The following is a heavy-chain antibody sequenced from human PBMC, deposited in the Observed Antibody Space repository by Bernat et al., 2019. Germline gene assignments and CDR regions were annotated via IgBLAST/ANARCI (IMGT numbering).Heavy chain of an antibody. CDR2: ISGSGGST. D-gene: IGHD4-23*01. Sequence: EVQLLESGGGLVQPGGSLRLSCAASGFTFSSYAMSWVRQAPGKGLEWVSAISGSGGSTYYADSVKGRFTISRDNSKNTLYLQMNSLRAEDTGVYYCGEIPKLRWVEYWGQGTLVNVSP. J-gene: IGHJ4*02. CDR1: GFTFSSYA. CDR3: GEIPKLRWVEY. V-gene: IGHV3-23*01.